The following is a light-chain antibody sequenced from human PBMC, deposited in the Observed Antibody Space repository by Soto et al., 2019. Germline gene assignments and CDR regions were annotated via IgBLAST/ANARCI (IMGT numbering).Light chain of an antibody. CDR1: SSDGGAYNY. Sequence: QSALTQPASVSGSPGQSITISCTGTSSDGGAYNYVSWYQQHPGKAPKLMIYEVSNRPSGVSNRFSGSKSDNTASLTISGLQAEDEADYYCSSYTSSSTLYVFGTGTKVTVL. J-gene: IGLJ1*01. CDR2: EVS. CDR3: SSYTSSSTLYV. V-gene: IGLV2-14*01.